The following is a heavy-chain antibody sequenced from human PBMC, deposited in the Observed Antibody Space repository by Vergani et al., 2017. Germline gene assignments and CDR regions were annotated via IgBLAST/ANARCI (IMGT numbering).Heavy chain of an antibody. CDR3: ARDRIRIYGSGSYTPGYYYYYGMDV. Sequence: QVQLVQSGAEVKKPGASVKVSCKASGYTFTGYYMHWVRQAPGQGLEWRGCINPNIGGTNYAQKFQGRVTMTRDTSISTAYMELSRLRSDATAVYYCARDRIRIYGSGSYTPGYYYYYGMDVWGQGTTVTVSS. CDR1: GYTFTGYY. CDR2: INPNIGGT. J-gene: IGHJ6*02. D-gene: IGHD3-10*01. V-gene: IGHV1-2*02.